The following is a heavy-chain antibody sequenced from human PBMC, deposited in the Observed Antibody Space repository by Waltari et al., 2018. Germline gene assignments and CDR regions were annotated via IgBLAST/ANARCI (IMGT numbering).Heavy chain of an antibody. V-gene: IGHV4-4*07. CDR2: IYTSGST. Sequence: QVQLQESGPGLVKPSETLSLSCTVSGGSISSYYWSWIRQPAGKGLEWIGRIYTSGSTNYNPSLKSRVTMSVDTSKNQCSLKLSSVTAADTAVYYCARDGIFGVAAPGMDVWGQGTMVTVSS. D-gene: IGHD3-3*01. CDR1: GGSISSYY. J-gene: IGHJ6*02. CDR3: ARDGIFGVAAPGMDV.